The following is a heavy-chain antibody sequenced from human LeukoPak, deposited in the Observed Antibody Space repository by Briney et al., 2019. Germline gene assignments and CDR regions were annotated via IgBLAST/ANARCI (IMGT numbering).Heavy chain of an antibody. CDR1: GYTFTTYA. CDR2: INAGNGNT. D-gene: IGHD6-13*01. V-gene: IGHV1-3*01. Sequence: ASVKVSCKASGYTFTTYAMHWVRQAPGQRLEWMGWINAGNGNTKYSQKFQARVTITRDTSASTAYMELSSLRSEDTAVYYCARNPIGSRWPYYFDYWGQGTLVTVSS. J-gene: IGHJ4*02. CDR3: ARNPIGSRWPYYFDY.